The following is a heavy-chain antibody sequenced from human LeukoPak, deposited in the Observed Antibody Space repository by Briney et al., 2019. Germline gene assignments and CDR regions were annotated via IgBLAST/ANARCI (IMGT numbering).Heavy chain of an antibody. CDR3: AVGYGSGVTLPYYYYYGMDV. J-gene: IGHJ6*02. CDR1: GGTFSSCA. D-gene: IGHD3-10*01. CDR2: IIPIFGTA. Sequence: ASVKVSCKASGGTFSSCAISWVRQAPGQGLEWMGGIIPIFGTANYAQKFQGRVTITADESTSTAYMELSSLRSEDTAVYYCAVGYGSGVTLPYYYYYGMDVWGQGTTVTVSS. V-gene: IGHV1-69*13.